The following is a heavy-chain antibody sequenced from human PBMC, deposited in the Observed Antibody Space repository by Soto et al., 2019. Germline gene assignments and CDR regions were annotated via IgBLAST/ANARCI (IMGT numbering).Heavy chain of an antibody. Sequence: QVQLVESGGGVVQPGRSLRVSCAASGFTFSDYGIYWVRQAPGKGLEWVALRSYDGNNREYGDSVKGRFTISRDNSKNTLYLQMNSLRVEDTAVYYCTFGDNSFDYWGQGTLVTVSS. V-gene: IGHV3-30*03. CDR2: RSYDGNNR. J-gene: IGHJ4*02. D-gene: IGHD1-20*01. CDR1: GFTFSDYG. CDR3: TFGDNSFDY.